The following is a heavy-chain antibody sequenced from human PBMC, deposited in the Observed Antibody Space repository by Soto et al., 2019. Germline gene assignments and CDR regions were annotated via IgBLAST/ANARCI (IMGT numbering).Heavy chain of an antibody. J-gene: IGHJ5*02. CDR3: ARHNRYSSTWFEGWFDP. V-gene: IGHV5-51*03. CDR2: IHPGDSDT. CDR1: GYSFTNYW. D-gene: IGHD6-13*01. Sequence: EVQLVQSGAEVKKAGESLKISCQGSGYSFTNYWVGWVRQIPGRGLEWMGFIHPGDSDTRYSPFFQGQVTISADKSISTAYLQWSSLKASDTAMYYCARHNRYSSTWFEGWFDPWGQGTLVTVSS.